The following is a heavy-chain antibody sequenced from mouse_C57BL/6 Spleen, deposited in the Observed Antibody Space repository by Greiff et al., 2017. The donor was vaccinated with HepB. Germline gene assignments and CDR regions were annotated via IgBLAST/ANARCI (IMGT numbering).Heavy chain of an antibody. J-gene: IGHJ2*01. D-gene: IGHD1-1*01. CDR1: GFTFSDYY. CDR2: INYDGSST. CDR3: ARGSPYYFDY. Sequence: DVKLVESEGGLVQPGSSMKLSCTASGFTFSDYYMAWVRQVPEKGLEWVANINYDGSSTYYLDSLKSRFIISRDNAKNILYLQMSSLKSEDTATYYCARGSPYYFDYWGQGTTLTVSS. V-gene: IGHV5-16*01.